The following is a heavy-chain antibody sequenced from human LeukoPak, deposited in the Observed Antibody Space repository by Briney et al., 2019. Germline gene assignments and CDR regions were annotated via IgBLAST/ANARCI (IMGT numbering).Heavy chain of an antibody. V-gene: IGHV3-20*04. Sequence: GVSVRLSCAASGFKFGDYGMIWVRQAPGKGLEWVSGIIYNGGRTSYADSVKGRFTISRDNARNSLYLQMNSLRAEDTALYYCASSLRYGGNSHWGQGTLVTVSS. CDR3: ASSLRYGGNSH. CDR1: GFKFGDYG. D-gene: IGHD4-23*01. CDR2: IIYNGGRT. J-gene: IGHJ4*02.